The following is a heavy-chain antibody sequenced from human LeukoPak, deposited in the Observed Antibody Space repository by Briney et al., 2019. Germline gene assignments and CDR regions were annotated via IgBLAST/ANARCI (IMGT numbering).Heavy chain of an antibody. CDR3: AREYYFYHMDG. J-gene: IGHJ6*03. CDR1: GFTFSTYS. CDR2: ISSSSSYI. Sequence: GGSLRLSCAASGFTFSTYSMNWVRQAPGKGLEWVSLISSSSSYIYYADSVKGRFTISRDNAKNSLYLEMNSLRADDTAVYYCAREYYFYHMDGWGKGTTVTVSS. V-gene: IGHV3-21*01.